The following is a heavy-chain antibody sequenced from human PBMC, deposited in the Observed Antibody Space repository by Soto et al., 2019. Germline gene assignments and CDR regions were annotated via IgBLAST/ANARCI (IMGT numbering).Heavy chain of an antibody. CDR3: ARGEIYDILTGYYKSPWFDP. J-gene: IGHJ5*02. CDR2: IIPIFGTA. Sequence: SVKVSCKASGGTFSGYAISWVRQAPGQGLEWMGGIIPIFGTANYAQKFQGRVTITADESTSTAYMELSSLRSEDTAVYYCARGEIYDILTGYYKSPWFDPWGQGTLVTVSS. V-gene: IGHV1-69*13. CDR1: GGTFSGYA. D-gene: IGHD3-9*01.